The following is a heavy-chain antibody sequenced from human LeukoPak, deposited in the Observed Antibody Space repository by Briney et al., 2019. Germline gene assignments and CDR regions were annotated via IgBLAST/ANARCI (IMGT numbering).Heavy chain of an antibody. V-gene: IGHV4-39*07. Sequence: SETLSLTCTVSGGSISSSSYYWGWIRQPPGKGLEWIGSIYYSGSTYYNPSLKSRVTISVDTSKNQFSLKLSSVTAADTAVYYCARDYDSRGYYFDYWGQGTLVTVSS. CDR3: ARDYDSRGYYFDY. D-gene: IGHD3-22*01. CDR2: IYYSGST. CDR1: GGSISSSSYY. J-gene: IGHJ4*02.